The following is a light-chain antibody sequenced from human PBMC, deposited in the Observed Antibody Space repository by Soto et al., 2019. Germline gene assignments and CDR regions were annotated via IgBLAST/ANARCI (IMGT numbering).Light chain of an antibody. J-gene: IGLJ1*01. CDR2: DVS. Sequence: QSVLTPPASLFGCSGQAIPPSCPGNKRDVGGYSYASWYQQQPGKAPKLVISDVSNRPSGVSDRFSGSKSGNTASLTISGLQTDYEADYYCASYTTSSTYVFGTGTKVTVL. CDR1: KRDVGGYSY. CDR3: ASYTTSSTYV. V-gene: IGLV2-14*01.